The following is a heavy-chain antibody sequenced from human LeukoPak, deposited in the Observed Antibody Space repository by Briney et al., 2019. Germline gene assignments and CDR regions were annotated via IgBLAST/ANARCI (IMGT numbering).Heavy chain of an antibody. D-gene: IGHD3-3*01. V-gene: IGHV3-23*01. CDR1: GFTFSSYA. CDR3: AKTGSDFWSEYVY. J-gene: IGHJ4*02. Sequence: GGSLRLSCAASGFTFSSYAMSWVRQAPGKGLEWVSAISGSGGSTYYADSVKGRFTISSDNSKNTLYLQTNSLRAEDTAVYYCAKTGSDFWSEYVYWGQGTLVTVSS. CDR2: ISGSGGST.